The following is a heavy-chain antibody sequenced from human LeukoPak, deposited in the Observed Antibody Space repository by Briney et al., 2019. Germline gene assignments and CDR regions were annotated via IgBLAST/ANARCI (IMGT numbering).Heavy chain of an antibody. CDR3: ESGYTAMVPRYNLDY. J-gene: IGHJ4*02. CDR2: MNPNSGNT. CDR1: GYTFTNYD. Sequence: ASVKVSCKASGYTFTNYDINWVRQATGQGLEWMGWMNPNSGNTGYAQKFQGRVTMTRNTSISTAYMELSSLRSEDTAVYYCESGYTAMVPRYNLDYWGQGTLVTVSS. D-gene: IGHD5-18*01. V-gene: IGHV1-8*01.